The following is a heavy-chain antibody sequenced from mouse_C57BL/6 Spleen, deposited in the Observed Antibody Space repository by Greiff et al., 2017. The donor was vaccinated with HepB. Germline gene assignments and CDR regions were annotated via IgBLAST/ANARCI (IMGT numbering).Heavy chain of an antibody. CDR3: ARGGFAY. V-gene: IGHV5-17*01. J-gene: IGHJ3*01. Sequence: EVKLMESGGGLVKPGGSLKLSCAASGFTFSDYGMHWVRQAPEKGLEWVAYISSGSITIYYADTVKGRFTISRDNAQNTLFLQMTSLRSEDTAMYYCARGGFAYWGQGTLVTVSA. CDR2: ISSGSITI. CDR1: GFTFSDYG.